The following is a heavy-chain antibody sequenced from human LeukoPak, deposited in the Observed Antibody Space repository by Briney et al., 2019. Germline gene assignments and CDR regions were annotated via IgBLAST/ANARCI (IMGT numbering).Heavy chain of an antibody. CDR3: ARDVGITVGATDY. V-gene: IGHV3-23*01. CDR2: IGDSGGNT. D-gene: IGHD1-26*01. J-gene: IGHJ4*02. CDR1: GFTFSSYG. Sequence: PGESLRLSCAASGFTFSSYGMNWVRQAPGKGLDWVSTIGDSGGNTFYADSVKGRFTISRDNSKNTLFLQMISLRAEDTAVYYCARDVGITVGATDYWGQGALVTASS.